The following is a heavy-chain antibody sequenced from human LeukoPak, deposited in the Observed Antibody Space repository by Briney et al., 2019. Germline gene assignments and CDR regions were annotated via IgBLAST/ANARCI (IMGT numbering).Heavy chain of an antibody. Sequence: GASVKVSCKASGGTFSSYAISWVRQAPGQGLEWMGGIIPIFGTANYAQKFQGRVTITTDESTSTAYMELSSLRSEDTAVYYCARKIVALLTTYYRDVWGKGTTVTVSS. J-gene: IGHJ6*03. V-gene: IGHV1-69*05. CDR3: ARKIVALLTTYYRDV. CDR1: GGTFSSYA. D-gene: IGHD4/OR15-4a*01. CDR2: IIPIFGTA.